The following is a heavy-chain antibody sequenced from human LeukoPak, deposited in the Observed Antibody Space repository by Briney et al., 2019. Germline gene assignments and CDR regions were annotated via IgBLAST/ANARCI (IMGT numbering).Heavy chain of an antibody. CDR2: IYTSGST. D-gene: IGHD4-17*01. CDR1: GGSISSYY. J-gene: IGHJ4*02. CDR3: ARGSGVGYGDYEGFDY. V-gene: IGHV4-4*07. Sequence: SSETLSLTCTVSGGSISSYYWSWIRQPAGKGLGWIGRIYTSGSTNYNPSLKSRVTMSVDTSKNQFSLKLSSVTAADTAVYYCARGSGVGYGDYEGFDYWGQGTLVTVSP.